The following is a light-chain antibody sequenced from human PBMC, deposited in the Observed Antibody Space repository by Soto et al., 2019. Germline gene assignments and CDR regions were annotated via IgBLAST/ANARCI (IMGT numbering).Light chain of an antibody. Sequence: QSVLTQPPSASGSPGQSVTISCTGTSSDVGGYNYVSWYQQHPGKAPKLMIYEVSKRPSGVPDRFSGSNSGNTASLTVSGLQAEDEADYYCSPYAGSNNFVFGTGTKVTVL. J-gene: IGLJ1*01. CDR2: EVS. CDR3: SPYAGSNNFV. CDR1: SSDVGGYNY. V-gene: IGLV2-8*01.